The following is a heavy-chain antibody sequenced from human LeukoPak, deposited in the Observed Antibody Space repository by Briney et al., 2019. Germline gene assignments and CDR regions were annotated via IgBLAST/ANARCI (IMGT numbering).Heavy chain of an antibody. CDR3: AKDTGIAVAGGHFDY. J-gene: IGHJ4*02. CDR2: ISWNSGSI. V-gene: IGHV3-9*03. CDR1: GLTFDDYA. D-gene: IGHD6-19*01. Sequence: SGGSLRLSCAASGLTFDDYAMHWARQAPGKGLEWVSGISWNSGSIGYADSVKGRFTISRDNAKNSLYLQMNSLRAEDMALYYCAKDTGIAVAGGHFDYWGQGTLVTVSS.